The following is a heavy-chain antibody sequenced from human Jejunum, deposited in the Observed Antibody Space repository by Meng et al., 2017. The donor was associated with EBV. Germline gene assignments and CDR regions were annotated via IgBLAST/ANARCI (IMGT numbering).Heavy chain of an antibody. CDR2: LYYAGKA. J-gene: IGHJ5*02. V-gene: IGHV4-61*01. Sequence: VKRPRSRPGLMKLSETLSLTCSVSGDSVTGYNYWTWIRQPPGKGLEWIGNLYYAGKAIYKPSLQSRVTISVDTSKNQISLKVTSVTAADTAIYYCARGRGYDYGDSWGQGTLVTVSS. D-gene: IGHD5-12*01. CDR3: ARGRGYDYGDS. CDR1: GDSVTGYNY.